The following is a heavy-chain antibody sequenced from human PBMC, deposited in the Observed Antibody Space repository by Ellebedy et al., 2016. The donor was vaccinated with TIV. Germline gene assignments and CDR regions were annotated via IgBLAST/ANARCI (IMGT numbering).Heavy chain of an antibody. CDR2: IYYSGST. V-gene: IGHV4-30-4*01. CDR3: AREEGIAAAGRIDY. J-gene: IGHJ4*02. CDR1: GGSISSGDYY. D-gene: IGHD6-13*01. Sequence: MPSETLSLTCTVSGGSISSGDYYWSWIRQPPGKGLEWIGYIYYSGSTYYNPSLKSRVTISVDTSKNQFSLKLSSVTAADTAVYYCAREEGIAAAGRIDYWGQGTLVTVSS.